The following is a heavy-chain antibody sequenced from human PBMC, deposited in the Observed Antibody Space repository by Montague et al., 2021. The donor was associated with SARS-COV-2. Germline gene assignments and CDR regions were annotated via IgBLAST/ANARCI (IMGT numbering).Heavy chain of an antibody. D-gene: IGHD6-13*01. J-gene: IGHJ4*02. Sequence: SETLSLTCTVSGGSVSSYYWSWIRQPPGKGLEWIGYIYYSGNTNYNPSLKSRVTISVDTSKNQVSLKLSSVTAADTAVYYCARGESYSTSWYYFFDSWGQGTLVTVSS. V-gene: IGHV4-59*02. CDR2: IYYSGNT. CDR1: GGSVSSYY. CDR3: ARGESYSTSWYYFFDS.